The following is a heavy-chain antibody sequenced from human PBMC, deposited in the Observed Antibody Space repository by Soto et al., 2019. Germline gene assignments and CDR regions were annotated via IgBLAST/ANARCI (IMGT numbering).Heavy chain of an antibody. D-gene: IGHD3-9*01. CDR1: GDTFSSYA. Sequence: QVQLVQSGAEVKKPGSSVKVSCKASGDTFSSYAISWVRQAPGQGLEWMGGIIPIFGTANYAQKFQGRVTITADESTSTAYMELSSLRSEDTAVYYCARGYYDILTGYYNSKGFDYWGQGTLVTVSS. CDR3: ARGYYDILTGYYNSKGFDY. J-gene: IGHJ4*02. V-gene: IGHV1-69*01. CDR2: IIPIFGTA.